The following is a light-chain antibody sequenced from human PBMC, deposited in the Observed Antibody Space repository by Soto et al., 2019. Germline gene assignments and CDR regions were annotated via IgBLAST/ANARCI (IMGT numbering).Light chain of an antibody. J-gene: IGKJ4*01. V-gene: IGKV3-15*01. CDR3: QQYNNWLT. CDR1: QSVSSN. CDR2: GAF. Sequence: EIVMTQSPATLSVSPGERATLSCRASQSVSSNLAWYQQKPGQAPRLLIYGAFTRATGIPARFSGSGSGTAFTLTISSLQSEDFAVYYCQQYNNWLTFGGGTKVEIK.